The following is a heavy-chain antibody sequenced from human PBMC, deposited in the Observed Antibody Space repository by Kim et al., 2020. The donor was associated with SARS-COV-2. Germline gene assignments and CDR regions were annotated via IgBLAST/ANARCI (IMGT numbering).Heavy chain of an antibody. CDR2: IYTSGST. D-gene: IGHD3-22*01. Sequence: SETLSLTCTVSGGSISSGSYYWSWIRQPAGKGLEWIGRIYTSGSTNYNPSLKSRVTISVDTSKNQFSLKLSSVTAADTAVYYCARVCRYDSSGYFYYFDYWGQGTLVTVSS. J-gene: IGHJ4*02. CDR1: GGSISSGSYY. V-gene: IGHV4-61*02. CDR3: ARVCRYDSSGYFYYFDY.